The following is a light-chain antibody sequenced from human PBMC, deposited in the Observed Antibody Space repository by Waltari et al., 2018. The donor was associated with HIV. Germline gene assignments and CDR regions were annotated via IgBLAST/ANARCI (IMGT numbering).Light chain of an antibody. CDR2: DVS. Sequence: QSALTQPRSVSGSPGQSVTISCTGTSRDVGGYNYVSWYQQHPGTPPKLMIYDVSKRPSGVPDRFSGSKSGNTASLTISGLQAEDEADYYCCSYAGSYTYVFGTGTKVTVL. J-gene: IGLJ1*01. CDR1: SRDVGGYNY. CDR3: CSYAGSYTYV. V-gene: IGLV2-11*01.